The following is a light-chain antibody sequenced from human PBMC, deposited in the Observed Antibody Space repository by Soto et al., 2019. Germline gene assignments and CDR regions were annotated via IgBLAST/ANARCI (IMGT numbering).Light chain of an antibody. V-gene: IGKV3-11*01. CDR1: QSVNSY. CDR2: DAS. J-gene: IGKJ1*01. Sequence: EIVLTQSPATLSLSPGERATLSCRASQSVNSYLAWYQQKPGQAPRLLIYDASKKATGIPARFSGSGSGTDFTLTISSLEPEDFAVYYCQQRSNWPPTWTFGQGTKVEIK. CDR3: QQRSNWPPTWT.